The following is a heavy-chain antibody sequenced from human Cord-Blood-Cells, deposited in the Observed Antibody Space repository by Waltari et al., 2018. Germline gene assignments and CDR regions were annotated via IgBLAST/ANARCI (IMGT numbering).Heavy chain of an antibody. CDR3: ASSTGDDAFDI. D-gene: IGHD7-27*01. J-gene: IGHJ3*02. V-gene: IGHV4-39*01. Sequence: QLPLPESGPGLVKPSETLSLTCSVSGGSISSSSYHWGWIRQAPGTGMEWIGSIYYSGSTYYNPSLKSRVTISVDTAKNQFSLKLSSVTAADTAVYYCASSTGDDAFDIWGQGTMVTVSS. CDR1: GGSISSSSYH. CDR2: IYYSGST.